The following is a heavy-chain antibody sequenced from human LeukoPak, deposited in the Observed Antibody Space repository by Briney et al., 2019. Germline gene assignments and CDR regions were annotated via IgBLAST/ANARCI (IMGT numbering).Heavy chain of an antibody. CDR3: VSGVGIGDH. CDR2: IWPDGSKR. CDR1: GFSFSSYG. Sequence: PGTSLRLSCGASGFSFSSYGMHWVRQAPGKGLEWVASIWPDGSKRYYADSVKGRFTISRDNAKNTLYVQMNSLRAEDTAVYYCVSGVGIGDHWGQGTLVTVSS. J-gene: IGHJ5*02. V-gene: IGHV3-33*01. D-gene: IGHD3-10*01.